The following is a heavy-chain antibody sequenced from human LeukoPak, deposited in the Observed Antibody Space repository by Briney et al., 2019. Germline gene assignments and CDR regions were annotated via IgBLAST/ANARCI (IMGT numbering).Heavy chain of an antibody. V-gene: IGHV4-39*07. CDR2: IYYSGSS. CDR1: GGSISSSNYY. Sequence: PSETLSLTCTVSGGSISSSNYYWGWIRQPPGKGLEWIGSIYYSGSSYYNPSLESRVTISVDTSKNQFSLKLSSVTAADTAVYYCARGATVTTPYYYGMDVWGQGTTVTVSS. CDR3: ARGATVTTPYYYGMDV. J-gene: IGHJ6*02. D-gene: IGHD4-17*01.